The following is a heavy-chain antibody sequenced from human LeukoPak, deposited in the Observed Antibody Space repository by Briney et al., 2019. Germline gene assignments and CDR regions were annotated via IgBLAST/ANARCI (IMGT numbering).Heavy chain of an antibody. CDR2: IRNKANSYTT. D-gene: IGHD3-10*01. Sequence: GGSLRLSCAASGFTFRSYAMSWVRQAPGKGLEWVGRIRNKANSYTTEYAASVKGRFTISRGDSKNSLYLQVNSLKTEDTAVYYCVAMLRGVGYWGQGTLVTVSS. V-gene: IGHV3-72*01. J-gene: IGHJ4*02. CDR1: GFTFRSYA. CDR3: VAMLRGVGY.